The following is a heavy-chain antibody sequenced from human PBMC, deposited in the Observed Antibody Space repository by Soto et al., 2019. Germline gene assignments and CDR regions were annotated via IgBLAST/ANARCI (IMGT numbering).Heavy chain of an antibody. Sequence: LSHTCAVYGGSFSGYYWNWIRQPPGNGLEWIGEINHSGRTNYNPSLKSRVTISVDTSKNQFSLKLSSVTAADTAVYYCARGRWELLWFGELPPYYYGMDVWGQGTTVT. CDR1: GGSFSGYY. CDR2: INHSGRT. CDR3: ARGRWELLWFGELPPYYYGMDV. D-gene: IGHD3-10*01. V-gene: IGHV4-34*01. J-gene: IGHJ6*02.